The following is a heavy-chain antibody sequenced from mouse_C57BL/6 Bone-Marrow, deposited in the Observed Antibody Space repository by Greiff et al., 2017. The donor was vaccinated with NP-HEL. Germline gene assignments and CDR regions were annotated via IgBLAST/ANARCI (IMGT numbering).Heavy chain of an antibody. CDR2: IDPEDGET. J-gene: IGHJ2*01. V-gene: IGHV14-2*01. CDR1: GFNITDYY. D-gene: IGHD1-1*01. CDR3: ASEITAGVALDY. Sequence: EVQLQQSGAELVKPGASVKLSCTASGFNITDYYMHWVKQRTEQGLEWIGRIDPEDGETKYAPKFQGKATITADTSSNTAYLQLSSLTSEDTAFYYCASEITAGVALDYWGQGTTLTVSS.